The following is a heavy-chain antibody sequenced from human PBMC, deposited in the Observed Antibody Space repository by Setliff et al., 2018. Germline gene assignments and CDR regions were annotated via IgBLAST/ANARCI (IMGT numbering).Heavy chain of an antibody. CDR3: ARHLGGNNWPDY. D-gene: IGHD1-1*01. CDR1: GGSISISGYY. Sequence: SETLSLTCTVSGGSISISGYYWGWIRQPPGKGLEWIGSTFYSGSTYYNPSLKSRVSISVDTSKNQFSLRLSSVTAADTAVYYCARHLGGNNWPDYWGQGTLVTVSS. V-gene: IGHV4-39*01. J-gene: IGHJ4*02. CDR2: TFYSGST.